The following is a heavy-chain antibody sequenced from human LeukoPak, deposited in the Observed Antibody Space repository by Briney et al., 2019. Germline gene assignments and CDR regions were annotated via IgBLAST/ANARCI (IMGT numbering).Heavy chain of an antibody. D-gene: IGHD2-15*01. CDR1: GDSISSYY. CDR2: IYASGST. Sequence: SETLSLTCAVSGDSISSYYWSWIRQPPGKGLEWLAYIYASGSTDYNPSLKSRVTISVDTSKNQVSLKLSSVTAADTAVYYCARGGSALFDSWGQGTLVTVSS. V-gene: IGHV4-4*09. CDR3: ARGGSALFDS. J-gene: IGHJ4*02.